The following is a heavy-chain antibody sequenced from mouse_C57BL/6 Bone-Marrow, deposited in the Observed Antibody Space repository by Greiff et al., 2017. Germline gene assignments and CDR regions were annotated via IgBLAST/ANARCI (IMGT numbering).Heavy chain of an antibody. CDR1: GYTFTSYW. Sequence: VQLQQPGAELVKPGASVKMSCKASGYTFTSYWITWVKQRPGQGLEWIGDIYPGSGSTNYNEKFKSKANLTVDPSSSTAYMQLSSLTAEDSAVYYCVYYDYATDYFDYWGQGTTLTVSS. J-gene: IGHJ2*01. D-gene: IGHD2-4*01. V-gene: IGHV1-55*01. CDR2: IYPGSGST. CDR3: VYYDYATDYFDY.